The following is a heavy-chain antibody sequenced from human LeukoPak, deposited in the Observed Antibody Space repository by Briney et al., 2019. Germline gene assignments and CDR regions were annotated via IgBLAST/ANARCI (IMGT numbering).Heavy chain of an antibody. CDR2: IYSGGST. V-gene: IGHV3-53*01. CDR3: ARAPLHYYGMDV. CDR1: GFTVSSNY. J-gene: IGHJ6*02. Sequence: GGSLRLSCAASGFTVSSNYMSWVRQAPGKGLEWVSVIYSGGSTYYADSVKGRFTISRDNSKNTLYLQMNSLRAEDTAVYHCARAPLHYYGMDVWGQGTTVTVSS.